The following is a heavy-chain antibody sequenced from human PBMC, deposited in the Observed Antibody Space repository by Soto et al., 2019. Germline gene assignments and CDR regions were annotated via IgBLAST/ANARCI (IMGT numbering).Heavy chain of an antibody. D-gene: IGHD3-9*01. J-gene: IGHJ4*02. Sequence: GGSLRLSWAASGFTFSNYAMNWVRQAPGNGLEWVSTISSSGGSTYYADSVKGRFTVSRDNSKNTLYLQINRLRAEDTAVYYCARDPSTGFADCWGQGTLVTVSS. CDR3: ARDPSTGFADC. V-gene: IGHV3-23*01. CDR2: ISSSGGST. CDR1: GFTFSNYA.